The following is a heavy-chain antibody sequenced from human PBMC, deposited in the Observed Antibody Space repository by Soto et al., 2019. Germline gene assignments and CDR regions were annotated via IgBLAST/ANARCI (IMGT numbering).Heavy chain of an antibody. Sequence: VASVKVSCKASGYTFTAYYVHWVRQAPGQGLEWMGWINPNNGGTYYAQKFQGRVTMTSDTSISTAYKELSRLRSDDTAVYYCATTMTMARGLDYWGQETMVTGSS. J-gene: IGHJ4*02. CDR3: ATTMTMARGLDY. CDR1: GYTFTAYY. CDR2: INPNNGGT. V-gene: IGHV1-2*02. D-gene: IGHD3-10*01.